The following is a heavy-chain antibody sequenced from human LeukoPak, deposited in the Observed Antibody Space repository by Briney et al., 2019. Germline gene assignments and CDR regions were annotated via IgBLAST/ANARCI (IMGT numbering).Heavy chain of an antibody. Sequence: PGASVKVSCKASGYTFTGYYMHWVRQAPGQGLEWMGIINPSGGSTSYAQKFQGRVTMTRDMSTSTVYMELSSLRSEDTAVYYCAREGSYNWFDPWGQGTLVTVSS. CDR3: AREGSYNWFDP. CDR1: GYTFTGYY. CDR2: INPSGGST. J-gene: IGHJ5*02. V-gene: IGHV1-46*01.